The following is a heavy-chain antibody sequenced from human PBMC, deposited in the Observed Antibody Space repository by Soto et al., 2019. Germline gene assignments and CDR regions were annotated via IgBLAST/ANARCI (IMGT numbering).Heavy chain of an antibody. CDR3: AKDRSSGWSHDY. Sequence: PGGSLRLSCAASGFTFSSYGMHWVRQAPGKGLEWVAVISYYGSNKYYADSVKGRFTISRDNSKNTLYLQMNSLRAEDTAVYYCAKDRSSGWSHDYWGQGTLVTVSS. D-gene: IGHD6-19*01. V-gene: IGHV3-30*18. CDR1: GFTFSSYG. J-gene: IGHJ4*02. CDR2: ISYYGSNK.